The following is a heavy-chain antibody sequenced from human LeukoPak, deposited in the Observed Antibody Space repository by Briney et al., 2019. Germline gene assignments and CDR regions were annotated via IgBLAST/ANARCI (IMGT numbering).Heavy chain of an antibody. CDR3: ARGLGPMSPSLDY. CDR1: GESFSYNY. Sequence: SDTLSLTCAVSGESFSYNYWTWVRQPPGKGLEWIGDINHSGRVNYRPSLKSRVTILVDTSKSQFSLKLSAVTAADTAVYYCARGLGPMSPSLDYWGQGSLVTVSS. V-gene: IGHV4-34*01. CDR2: INHSGRV. J-gene: IGHJ4*02. D-gene: IGHD3-22*01.